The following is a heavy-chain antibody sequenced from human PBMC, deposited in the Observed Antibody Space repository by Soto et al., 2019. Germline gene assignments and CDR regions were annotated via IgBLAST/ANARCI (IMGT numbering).Heavy chain of an antibody. CDR2: ISAYNGNT. D-gene: IGHD3-22*01. J-gene: IGHJ6*02. V-gene: IGHV1-18*01. CDR1: GYTFTSYG. CDR3: ARVGYYYDSSGYYIDYYYGMDV. Sequence: ASVKVSCKASGYTFTSYGISWVRQAPGQGLEWMGWISAYNGNTNYAQKLQGRVTMTTDTSTSTAYMELRSLRSDDTAVYYCARVGYYYDSSGYYIDYYYGMDVWGQGTTVTVS.